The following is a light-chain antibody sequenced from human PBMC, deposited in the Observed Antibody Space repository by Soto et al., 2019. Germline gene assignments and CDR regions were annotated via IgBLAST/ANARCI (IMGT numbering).Light chain of an antibody. V-gene: IGKV3-15*01. CDR2: RAS. CDR1: QSLGYN. CDR3: LQYNLWPLT. J-gene: IGKJ4*01. Sequence: EIVMTQSPATLSLSPGERATLSCRASQSLGYNLAWYQQKPGQAPRLLVYRASTRATAISARFSGSGSGTEFTLTISSLQSEDFAVYYCLQYNLWPLTFGGGTNVEIK.